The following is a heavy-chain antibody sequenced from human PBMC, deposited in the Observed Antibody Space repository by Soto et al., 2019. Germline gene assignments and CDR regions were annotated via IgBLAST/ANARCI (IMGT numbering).Heavy chain of an antibody. CDR3: AHAGDYDLLSFDH. V-gene: IGHV2-5*02. Sequence: QITLKESGPPLVRPAQTLTLTCAFSGFSLTTTSMGVAWIRQPPGKALEWLALIYWDDDQRYSPSLKDRLTISKDTSRSRVVLTISNMNPEDTGTCLCAHAGDYDLLSFDHWGPGTLVTVSS. CDR2: IYWDDDQ. J-gene: IGHJ4*02. CDR1: GFSLTTTSMG. D-gene: IGHD4-17*01.